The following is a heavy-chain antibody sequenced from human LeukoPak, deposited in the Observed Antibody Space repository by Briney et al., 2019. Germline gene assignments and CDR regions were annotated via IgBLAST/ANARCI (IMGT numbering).Heavy chain of an antibody. J-gene: IGHJ4*02. V-gene: IGHV3-21*01. Sequence: GGSLRLSCAASGFTFSSYSMNWVRQAPGKGLEWVSSISSSSSYIYYADSVKGRFTISRDNAKNSLYLQMNSLRAEDTAMYYCAKDLLGQWPTVFDYWGQGTLVTVSS. CDR2: ISSSSSYI. CDR3: AKDLLGQWPTVFDY. D-gene: IGHD6-19*01. CDR1: GFTFSSYS.